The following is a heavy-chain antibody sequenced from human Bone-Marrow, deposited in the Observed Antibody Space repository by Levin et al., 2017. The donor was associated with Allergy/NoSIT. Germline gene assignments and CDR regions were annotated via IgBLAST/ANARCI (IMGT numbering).Heavy chain of an antibody. CDR3: ASASNWGNDY. CDR1: EFTFNTYW. J-gene: IGHJ4*02. D-gene: IGHD7-27*01. V-gene: IGHV3-7*01. Sequence: GGSLRLSCVTSEFTFNTYWMGWVRQAPGEGLKWVANINQDGGERYYVDSVKGRFTISRDNANNSLYLQMDYLRADDTAVYYCASASNWGNDYWGQGTLVTVSS. CDR2: INQDGGER.